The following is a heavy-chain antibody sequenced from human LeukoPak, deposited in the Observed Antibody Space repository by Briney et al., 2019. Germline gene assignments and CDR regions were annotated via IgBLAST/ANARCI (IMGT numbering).Heavy chain of an antibody. D-gene: IGHD4-17*01. J-gene: IGHJ6*02. V-gene: IGHV4-59*08. CDR1: GGSINSYY. CDR3: ASHGGGDRHGAYDPYFYYGMDV. Sequence: SETLSLTCTVWGGSINSYYWIWLRQPPGKGGVGLGCFYGSGCTNYKPSLKSRVTRSVAPSKNQFSRKLSSVTAADTAVYFCASHGGGDRHGAYDPYFYYGMDVWGQGTTVTVSS. CDR2: FYGSGCT.